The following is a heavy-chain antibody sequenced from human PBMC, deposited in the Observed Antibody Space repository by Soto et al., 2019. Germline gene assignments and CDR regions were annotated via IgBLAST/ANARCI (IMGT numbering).Heavy chain of an antibody. CDR1: RYTFTSYY. Sequence: QVQLVQSGAEVKKPGASVKISCKASRYTFTSYYMHWVRQAPGQGLEWMGIINPSGGSTNYTQKPQGRDATTRETATSTVYMEISSLRSEDTAVYYCARPPYPGCINAVCYPLDYWGQGTLVTVSS. D-gene: IGHD2-8*01. J-gene: IGHJ4*02. CDR2: INPSGGST. CDR3: ARPPYPGCINAVCYPLDY. V-gene: IGHV1-46*01.